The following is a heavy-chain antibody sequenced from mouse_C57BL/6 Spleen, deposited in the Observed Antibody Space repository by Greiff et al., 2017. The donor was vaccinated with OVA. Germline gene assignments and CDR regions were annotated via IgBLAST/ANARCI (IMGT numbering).Heavy chain of an antibody. CDR2: INPSNGGT. D-gene: IGHD1-1*01. J-gene: IGHJ2*01. CDR3: ARSEGYYGSYYFDY. V-gene: IGHV1-53*01. CDR1: GYTFTSYW. Sequence: QVQLQQSGTELVKPGASVKLSCKASGYTFTSYWMHWVKQRPGQGLEWIGNINPSNGGTNYNEKFKSKATLTVDKSSSTAYMQLSSLTSDDSAVYYCARSEGYYGSYYFDYWGQGTTLTVSS.